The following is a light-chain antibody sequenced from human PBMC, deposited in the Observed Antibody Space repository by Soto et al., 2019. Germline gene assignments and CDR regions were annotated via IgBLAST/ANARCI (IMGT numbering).Light chain of an antibody. V-gene: IGKV1-39*01. CDR1: QNIAEF. J-gene: IGKJ4*01. CDR3: QQFYSPVLS. CDR2: GTS. Sequence: DVQMTQSPSSLSASIGDRVTLTCRASQNIAEFLNWYQVKSDKGPKLLIYGTSTLQSGVPSRFSGGGCGTEFTLTISNLHPEDFAVYYCQQFYSPVLSFGGGTRVELK.